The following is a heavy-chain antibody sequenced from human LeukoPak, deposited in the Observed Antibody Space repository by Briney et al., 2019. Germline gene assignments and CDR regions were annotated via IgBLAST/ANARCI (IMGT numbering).Heavy chain of an antibody. CDR1: GFTFSSYA. CDR2: ISASGGAT. V-gene: IGHV3-23*01. Sequence: SGGSRRLSCAASGFTFSSYAMSWVRQAPGKGLEWVSGISASGGATYYADSVKGRFTISRDNSKNTLYLQMNSLKAEDAALYYCAKGNYGEKIDYWGPGTLVTVSS. D-gene: IGHD4-17*01. CDR3: AKGNYGEKIDY. J-gene: IGHJ4*02.